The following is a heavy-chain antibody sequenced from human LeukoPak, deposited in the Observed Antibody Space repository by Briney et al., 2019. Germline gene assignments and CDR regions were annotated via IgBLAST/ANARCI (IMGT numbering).Heavy chain of an antibody. CDR1: GYTFTGYY. Sequence: GASVKVSCKASGYTFTGYYMHWVRQAPGQGLEWMGWINPNSGGTNYAQKFQGRVTMTRDTSISTAYMELSRLRSDDTAVYYCARGPAATAYYYCYMDVWGKGTTVTVSS. J-gene: IGHJ6*03. CDR2: INPNSGGT. D-gene: IGHD2-2*01. CDR3: ARGPAATAYYYCYMDV. V-gene: IGHV1-2*02.